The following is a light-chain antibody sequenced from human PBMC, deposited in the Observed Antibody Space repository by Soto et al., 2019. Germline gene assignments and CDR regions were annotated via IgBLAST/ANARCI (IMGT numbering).Light chain of an antibody. CDR1: RTIGNS. CDR3: QQFDASPWT. V-gene: IGKV1-5*03. Sequence: DIRITQSPPTLSASLGDIVTITCRASRTIGNSLAWFQQKPGEAPKLLIYKASYLETGVPSRFSGGYFGTEFTLTISSLHPDDFASYYCQQFDASPWTFGQGTKVDIK. CDR2: KAS. J-gene: IGKJ1*01.